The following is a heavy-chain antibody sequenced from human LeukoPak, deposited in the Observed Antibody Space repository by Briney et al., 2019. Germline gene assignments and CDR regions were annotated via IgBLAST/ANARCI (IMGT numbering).Heavy chain of an antibody. J-gene: IGHJ6*03. D-gene: IGHD3/OR15-3a*01. CDR1: GGSISSSSYY. Sequence: SETLSLTCTVSGGSISSSSYYWGWIRQPPGKGLEWIGSIYYSGTTYYNPSLKSRVTISLDTSKNQFSLKLSSVTAADTAVYYCARDRGGLGRGYYYMDVWGKGTTVTVSS. CDR2: IYYSGTT. CDR3: ARDRGGLGRGYYYMDV. V-gene: IGHV4-39*07.